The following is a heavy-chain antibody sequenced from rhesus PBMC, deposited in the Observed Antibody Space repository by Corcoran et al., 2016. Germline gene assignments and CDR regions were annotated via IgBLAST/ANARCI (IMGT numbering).Heavy chain of an antibody. V-gene: IGHV3S18*01. CDR1: GFSFSDYY. CDR3: AREGDGYRQGFFDY. Sequence: EVQLVESGGGLAKPGGSLRLSCAASGFSFSDYYMYWVRQAPGKGLEWVSGISYTGGSTYYAYSVKGRFTISRENAKNTLYLQMDSLRAEDTAVYYCAREGDGYRQGFFDYWGQGVLVTVSS. D-gene: IGHD5-24*01. CDR2: ISYTGGST. J-gene: IGHJ4*01.